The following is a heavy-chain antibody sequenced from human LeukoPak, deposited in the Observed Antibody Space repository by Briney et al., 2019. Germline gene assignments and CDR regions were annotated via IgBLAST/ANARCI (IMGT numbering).Heavy chain of an antibody. Sequence: SETLSLTCAVYGGSFSGYYWSWIRQPPGKGLEWIGEINHSGSTNYNPSLKSRVTISVDTSKNQFSLKLSSVTAADTAVYYCARDYYDSSGYQQFDYWGQGTLVTVSS. J-gene: IGHJ4*02. CDR2: INHSGST. CDR3: ARDYYDSSGYQQFDY. V-gene: IGHV4-34*01. CDR1: GGSFSGYY. D-gene: IGHD3-22*01.